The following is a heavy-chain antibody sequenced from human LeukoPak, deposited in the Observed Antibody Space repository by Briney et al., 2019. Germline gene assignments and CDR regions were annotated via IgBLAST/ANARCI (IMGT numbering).Heavy chain of an antibody. J-gene: IGHJ4*02. Sequence: ASVKVSCKASGGTFSSYAISWVRQAPGQGLEWMGGIIPIFGTANYAQKFQGRVTITADKSTSTAYMELSSLRSEDTAVYYCARHFGARIAAAGTVDYWGQGTLVTVSS. CDR2: IIPIFGTA. CDR3: ARHFGARIAAAGTVDY. V-gene: IGHV1-69*06. D-gene: IGHD6-13*01. CDR1: GGTFSSYA.